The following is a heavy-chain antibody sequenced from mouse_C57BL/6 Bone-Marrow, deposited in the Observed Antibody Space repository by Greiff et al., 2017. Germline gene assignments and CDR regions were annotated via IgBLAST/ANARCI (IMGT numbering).Heavy chain of an antibody. CDR3: TTWLRRWCYFDV. Sequence: VQLQQSGAELVRPGASVKLSCTASGFNFTDDYMHWVKQRPEQGLEWIGWIDPENGATEYASKFQGKATITADTSSNTAYLQLSSLTSEDTAVYYCTTWLRRWCYFDVWGTGTSVTVSS. CDR2: IDPENGAT. J-gene: IGHJ1*03. V-gene: IGHV14-4*01. D-gene: IGHD2-2*01. CDR1: GFNFTDDY.